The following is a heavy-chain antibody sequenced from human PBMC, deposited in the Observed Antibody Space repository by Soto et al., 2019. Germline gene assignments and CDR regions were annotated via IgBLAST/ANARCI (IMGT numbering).Heavy chain of an antibody. V-gene: IGHV3-23*01. D-gene: IGHD4-17*01. CDR2: LSAGGSST. Sequence: EVQLLESGGGLVQPGGSLRLSCVASGFPFGDYAMSWVRQAPGKGLEWVSSLSAGGSSTYYTDSLKGRFTISRDNSKNTFYLPMSSLKAEDTALYYCAKPGDHGDYQIIPLVNDYWGQGTLVTVSS. J-gene: IGHJ4*02. CDR3: AKPGDHGDYQIIPLVNDY. CDR1: GFPFGDYA.